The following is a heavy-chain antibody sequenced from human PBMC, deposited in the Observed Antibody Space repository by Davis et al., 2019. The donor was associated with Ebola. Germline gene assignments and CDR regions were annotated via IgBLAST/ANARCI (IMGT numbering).Heavy chain of an antibody. V-gene: IGHV4-34*01. Sequence: SETLSLTCAVYGGSFSGYYWSWIRQPPGKGLEWIGEINHSGSTNYNPSLKSRVTISVDTSKNQFSLKLSSVTAADTAVYYCARGGVVPAAGDYYYYYGMDVWGQGTTVTVSS. CDR1: GGSFSGYY. CDR3: ARGGVVPAAGDYYYYYGMDV. J-gene: IGHJ6*02. D-gene: IGHD2-2*01. CDR2: INHSGST.